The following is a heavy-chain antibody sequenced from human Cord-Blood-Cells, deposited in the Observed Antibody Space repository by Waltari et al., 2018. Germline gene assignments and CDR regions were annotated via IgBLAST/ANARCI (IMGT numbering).Heavy chain of an antibody. V-gene: IGHV1-2*02. CDR1: GYTLTGYH. CDR2: INPNSGGT. J-gene: IGHJ3*02. Sequence: QVQLVQSGAEVKKPGASVKVTCKASGYTLTGYHMPWLRMAPGQGLEWMGWINPNSGGTNYAQKFQGRVTMTRDTSISTAYMELSRLRSDDTAVYYCARGVVVVPAADAFDIWGQGTMVTVSS. CDR3: ARGVVVVPAADAFDI. D-gene: IGHD2-2*01.